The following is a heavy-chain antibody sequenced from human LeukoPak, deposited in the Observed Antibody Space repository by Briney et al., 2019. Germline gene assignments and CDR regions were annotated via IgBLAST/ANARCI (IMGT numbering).Heavy chain of an antibody. CDR3: ARGASWFDP. Sequence: GGSLRLSCAASGFTFSSYCMSWVRQAPGKGLEWVANIKQDGSEKYYVDSVKGRFTISRDNAKNSLYLQMNSLRAEDTAAYYCARGASWFDPWGQGTLVTVSS. CDR1: GFTFSSYC. V-gene: IGHV3-7*01. J-gene: IGHJ5*02. CDR2: IKQDGSEK.